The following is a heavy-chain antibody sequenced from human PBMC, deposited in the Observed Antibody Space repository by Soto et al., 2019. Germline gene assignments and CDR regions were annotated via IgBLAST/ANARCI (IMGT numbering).Heavy chain of an antibody. Sequence: PSETLSLTCTVSGGSISSTFYYWGWIRQPPGKGLEWIGNVYYSGSTDYNPSLKSRVTISVDTSKNQFSLNLSSVTAADTAVYFCVRLSPEAINWFDPWGQGTLVTVSS. J-gene: IGHJ5*02. CDR3: VRLSPEAINWFDP. CDR1: GGSISSTFYY. V-gene: IGHV4-39*01. CDR2: VYYSGST.